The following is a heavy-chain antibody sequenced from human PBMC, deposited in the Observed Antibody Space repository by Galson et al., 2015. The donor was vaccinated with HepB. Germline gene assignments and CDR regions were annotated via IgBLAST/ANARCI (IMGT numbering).Heavy chain of an antibody. D-gene: IGHD2-8*01. V-gene: IGHV1-69*04. J-gene: IGHJ3*02. CDR3: APTYCTTINCAEGNAFDI. Sequence: SVKVSCKASGGTFSSFAINWVRQAPGQGLEWVGRIIPILSIANFAQKFLGRVSITTDKSTTTAYLELSSLRSEDTAVYYCAPTYCTTINCAEGNAFDIWGQGTMVTVSS. CDR1: GGTFSSFA. CDR2: IIPILSIA.